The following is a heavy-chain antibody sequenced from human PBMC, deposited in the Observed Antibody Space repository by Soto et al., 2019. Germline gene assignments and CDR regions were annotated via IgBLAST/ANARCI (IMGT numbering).Heavy chain of an antibody. D-gene: IGHD6-13*01. CDR1: GYTFTSYG. J-gene: IGHJ1*01. CDR3: ARDGAAAGPRAEYFQH. Sequence: GASVKVSCKASGYTFTSYGISWVRQAPGQGLEWTGWISAYNGNTNYAQKLQGRVTMTTDTSTSTAHMELRSLRSDDTAVYYCARDGAAAGPRAEYFQHWGQGTLVTVSS. V-gene: IGHV1-18*04. CDR2: ISAYNGNT.